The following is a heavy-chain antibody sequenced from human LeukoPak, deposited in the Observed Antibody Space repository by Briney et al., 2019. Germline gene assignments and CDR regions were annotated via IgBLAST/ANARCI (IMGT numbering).Heavy chain of an antibody. V-gene: IGHV1-3*01. J-gene: IGHJ4*02. Sequence: ASVTVSCKASGGTFSSYAISWVRQAPGQRLEWMGWINAGNGKTKYSQNFQGRVTITRDTSASTAYMELSSLRSEDTAVYFCASSLAGISSGWHYFDYWGQGALVTVSS. CDR2: INAGNGKT. CDR3: ASSLAGISSGWHYFDY. CDR1: GGTFSSYA. D-gene: IGHD6-19*01.